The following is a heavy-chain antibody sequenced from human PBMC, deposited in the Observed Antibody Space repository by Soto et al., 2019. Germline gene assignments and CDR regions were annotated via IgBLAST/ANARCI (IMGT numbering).Heavy chain of an antibody. V-gene: IGHV3-30*18. CDR1: GFTFSSYG. J-gene: IGHJ4*02. CDR2: ISYDGSNK. CDR3: AKDSSSGWLLDY. D-gene: IGHD6-19*01. Sequence: GGSLRLSCAASGFTFSSYGMHWVSQAPGKGLEWVAVISYDGSNKYYADSVKGRFTISRDNSKNTLYLQMNSLRAEDTAVYYCAKDSSSGWLLDYWGQGTLVTVSS.